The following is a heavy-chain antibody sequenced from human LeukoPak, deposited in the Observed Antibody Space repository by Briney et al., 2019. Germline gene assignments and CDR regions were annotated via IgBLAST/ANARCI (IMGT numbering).Heavy chain of an antibody. CDR3: ARDRRGYYYDSSGYYPGPYYMDV. CDR2: IDTSGST. CDR1: GGSISSYQ. D-gene: IGHD3-22*01. Sequence: SETLSLTCTVSGGSISSYQWSWVRQPAGKGLEWIGLIDTSGSTSYNPSLKSRVTISVDESKNDLSLKLTSVTAADTAVYYCARDRRGYYYDSSGYYPGPYYMDVWGRGTTVTVSS. J-gene: IGHJ6*03. V-gene: IGHV4-4*07.